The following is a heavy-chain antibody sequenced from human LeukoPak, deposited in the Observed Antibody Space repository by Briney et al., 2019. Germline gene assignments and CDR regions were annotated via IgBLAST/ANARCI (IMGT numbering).Heavy chain of an antibody. V-gene: IGHV3-7*04. CDR1: GFTFSTYW. Sequence: GGSLRLSCAASGFTFSTYWMSWVRQAPGKGLEWVANIEEDGSKKYSVDSVKGRFTISRDNAKNSLYLQMNSLRAEDTAVYYCARVSSGWFGHAFDIWGQGTMVTVSS. CDR3: ARVSSGWFGHAFDI. J-gene: IGHJ3*02. CDR2: IEEDGSKK. D-gene: IGHD6-19*01.